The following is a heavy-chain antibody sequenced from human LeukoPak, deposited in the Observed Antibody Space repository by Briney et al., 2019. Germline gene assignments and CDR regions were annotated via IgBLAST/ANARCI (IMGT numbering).Heavy chain of an antibody. CDR3: AGGAAYSSYYYYYMDV. Sequence: PSETLSLTCTVSGGSISSYYWSWIRQPPGKGLEWIWYIYYSGSTNYNPSLKSRVTISVDTSKNQFSLKLSSVTAADTAVYYCAGGAAYSSYYYYYMDVWGKGTTVTVSS. CDR2: IYYSGST. J-gene: IGHJ6*03. CDR1: GGSISSYY. D-gene: IGHD5-18*01. V-gene: IGHV4-59*01.